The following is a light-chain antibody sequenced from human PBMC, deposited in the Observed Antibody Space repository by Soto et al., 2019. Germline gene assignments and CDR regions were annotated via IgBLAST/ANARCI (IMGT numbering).Light chain of an antibody. Sequence: DIQMTQSPSSLSASVGDRVSITCRPSQRIDNYLKWYQQKPGKAPKLLIHAISTLESGVPSRFSSSGSGTDFTITIDSLQPDHFAPYYCQQTYVTPYTFGQRTKLEIK. V-gene: IGKV1-39*01. CDR2: AIS. J-gene: IGKJ2*01. CDR3: QQTYVTPYT. CDR1: QRIDNY.